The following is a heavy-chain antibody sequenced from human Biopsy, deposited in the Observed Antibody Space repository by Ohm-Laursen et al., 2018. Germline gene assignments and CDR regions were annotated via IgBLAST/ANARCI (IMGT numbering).Heavy chain of an antibody. CDR3: ARWTPEYDSSRYYLDAFDI. CDR2: ICSSGST. CDR1: GGSLSTYY. Sequence: SDTLSCTCTGSGGSLSTYYWSWIRQPAGQGLVGTVRICSSGSTNYNPSLRSRVTSSMDTSKRQFPPRMSFVTAADTAVYYCARWTPEYDSSRYYLDAFDIWGQGTKVTVSS. J-gene: IGHJ3*02. D-gene: IGHD3-22*01. V-gene: IGHV4-4*07.